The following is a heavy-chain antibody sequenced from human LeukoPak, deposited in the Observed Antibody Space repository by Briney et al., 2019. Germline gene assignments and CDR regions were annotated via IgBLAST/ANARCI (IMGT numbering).Heavy chain of an antibody. CDR3: ARDCSSSNCYADY. CDR1: GFTFSSYG. Sequence: PGGSLRLSCAASGFTFSSYGMHWVRQAPGKGLEWVANIKQDGSEKYFVDSVKGRFTISRDNAKNSVYLQMNSLRAEDTAVYYCARDCSSSNCYADYWGQGTLVTVSS. V-gene: IGHV3-7*01. CDR2: IKQDGSEK. J-gene: IGHJ4*02. D-gene: IGHD2-2*01.